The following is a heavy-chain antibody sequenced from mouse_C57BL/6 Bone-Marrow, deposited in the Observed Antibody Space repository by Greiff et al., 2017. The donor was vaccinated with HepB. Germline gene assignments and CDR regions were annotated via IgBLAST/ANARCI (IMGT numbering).Heavy chain of an antibody. Sequence: EVMLVESGGGLVQPGGSLSLSCAASGFTFTDYYMSWVRQPPGKALEWLGFIRNKANGYTTEYSASVKGRFTISRDNSQSILYLQMNALRAEDSATYYCARHRKDWYFDVWGTGTTVTVSS. CDR2: IRNKANGYTT. V-gene: IGHV7-3*01. CDR1: GFTFTDYY. CDR3: ARHRKDWYFDV. J-gene: IGHJ1*03.